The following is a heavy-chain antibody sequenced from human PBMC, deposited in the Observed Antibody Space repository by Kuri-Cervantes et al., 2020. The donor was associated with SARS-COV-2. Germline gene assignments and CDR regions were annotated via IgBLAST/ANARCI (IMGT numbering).Heavy chain of an antibody. D-gene: IGHD3-3*01. CDR1: GYTFTSYA. V-gene: IGHV7-4-1*02. Sequence: SGQVSCKAPGYTFTSYAMNWVRQAPGQGLEWMGWINTNTGNPTYAQGFTGRFVFSLDTSVSTAYLQISSLKAEDTAVYYCARARLKNFWSGSPYNWFDPWGQGTLVTVSS. CDR3: ARARLKNFWSGSPYNWFDP. J-gene: IGHJ5*02. CDR2: INTNTGNP.